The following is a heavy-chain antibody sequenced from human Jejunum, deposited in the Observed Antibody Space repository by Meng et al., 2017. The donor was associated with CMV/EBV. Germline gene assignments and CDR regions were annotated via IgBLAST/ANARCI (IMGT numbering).Heavy chain of an antibody. CDR1: GFTVSRDY. J-gene: IGHJ3*02. D-gene: IGHD2-21*01. Sequence: GFTVSRDYMTWVRQAPGKGLEWVSIIYVGGSTYYADSVKGRFSVSRDKSKNTLYLQMNSLRPEDTAVYYCANGHPGGPYALWAFDIWGQGTMVTVSS. CDR3: ANGHPGGPYALWAFDI. V-gene: IGHV3-66*02. CDR2: IYVGGST.